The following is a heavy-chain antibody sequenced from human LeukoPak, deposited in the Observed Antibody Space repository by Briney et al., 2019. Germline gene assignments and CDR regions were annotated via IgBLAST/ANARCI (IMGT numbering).Heavy chain of an antibody. CDR2: ISYDGSNK. J-gene: IGHJ4*02. CDR1: GGTFSSYA. Sequence: SCKASGGTFSSYAMHWVRQAPGKGLEWVAVISYDGSNKYYADSVKGRFTISRDNSKNTLYLQMNSLRAEDTAVYYCARDEYSYGYRYYFDYWGQGTLVTVSS. V-gene: IGHV3-30*04. CDR3: ARDEYSYGYRYYFDY. D-gene: IGHD5-18*01.